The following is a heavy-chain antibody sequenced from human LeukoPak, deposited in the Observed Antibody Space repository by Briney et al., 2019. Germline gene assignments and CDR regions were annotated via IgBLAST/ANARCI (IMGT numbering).Heavy chain of an antibody. CDR2: IYYSGST. CDR1: GGSISSGDYY. Sequence: SETLSLTCTVSGGSISSGDYYWSWIRQPPGKVLEWIGYIYYSGSTYYNPSLKSRVTISVNTSKNQFSLKLSSVTAADTAVYYCARQYGSGSYYNWFDPWGQGTLVTVSS. CDR3: ARQYGSGSYYNWFDP. D-gene: IGHD3-10*01. V-gene: IGHV4-30-4*01. J-gene: IGHJ5*02.